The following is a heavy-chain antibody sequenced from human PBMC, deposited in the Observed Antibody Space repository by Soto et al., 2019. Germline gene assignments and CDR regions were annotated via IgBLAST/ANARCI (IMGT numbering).Heavy chain of an antibody. CDR1: GYSFTSYG. D-gene: IGHD2-2*01. Sequence: QVQLVQSAGEVKKPGASVKVSCKASGYSFTSYGISWVRRAPGQGLAWIGWISLYNVHTQFVESSQCPVTMFTDTFTKTSYIELRNLRSDDRDHDYCVSDLTLVPGTHPRLENYGMDVWGQGTTVIFSS. J-gene: IGHJ6*02. CDR3: VSDLTLVPGTHPRLENYGMDV. V-gene: IGHV1-18*01. CDR2: ISLYNVHT.